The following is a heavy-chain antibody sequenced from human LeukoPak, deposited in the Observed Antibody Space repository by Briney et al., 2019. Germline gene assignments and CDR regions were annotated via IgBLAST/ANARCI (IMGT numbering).Heavy chain of an antibody. CDR1: GGSISSGGYY. CDR2: IYYSGST. J-gene: IGHJ5*02. Sequence: SETLSLTCTVSGGSISSGGYYWSWIRQHPGKGLEWIGYIYYSGSTYYNPSPKSRVTISVDTSKNQFSLKLSSVTAADTAVYYCARDRGGGGWFDPWGQGTLVTVSS. D-gene: IGHD3-10*01. V-gene: IGHV4-31*03. CDR3: ARDRGGGGWFDP.